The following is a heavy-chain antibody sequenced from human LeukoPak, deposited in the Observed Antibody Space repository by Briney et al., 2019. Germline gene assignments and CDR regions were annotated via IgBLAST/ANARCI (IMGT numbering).Heavy chain of an antibody. D-gene: IGHD3-22*01. CDR2: ISYDGSNK. CDR3: AKGQYYYDSSGYYS. J-gene: IGHJ5*02. Sequence: PGRSLRLSCAASGFTFSSYGMHWVRQAPGKGLEWVAVISYDGSNKYYADSVKGRFTISRDNSKNTLYLQMNNLRAEDTAVYYCAKGQYYYDSSGYYSWGQGTLVTVSS. V-gene: IGHV3-30*18. CDR1: GFTFSSYG.